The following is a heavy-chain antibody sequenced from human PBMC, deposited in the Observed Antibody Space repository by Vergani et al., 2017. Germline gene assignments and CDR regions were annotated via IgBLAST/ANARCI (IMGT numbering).Heavy chain of an antibody. J-gene: IGHJ6*03. CDR1: GGTFSSYA. V-gene: IGHV1-69*01. CDR2: IIPIFGTA. Sequence: QVQLVQSGAEVKKPGSSVKVSCKASGGTFSSYAISWVRQAPGQGLEWMGGIIPIFGTANYAQKFQGRVTITADESTSTAYMELSSLRSEDTAVYYCASGDPSLVVPAIDYYYYYMDVWGKGTTVTVSS. D-gene: IGHD2-2*01. CDR3: ASGDPSLVVPAIDYYYYYMDV.